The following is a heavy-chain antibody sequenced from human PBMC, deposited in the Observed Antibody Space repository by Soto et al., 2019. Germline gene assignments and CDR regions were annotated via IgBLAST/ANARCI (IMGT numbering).Heavy chain of an antibody. CDR1: GFSFNFYA. V-gene: IGHV3-30-3*01. D-gene: IGHD5-18*01. Sequence: QVQLVESGGGVVQPGRSLRISCAATGFSFNFYAMYWVRQAPGKGLEWVAMISNDGSSENYADSVRGRFIISRDNSKKTLFLQMNSLIPEDTATYYCVRASGANYGTFWYFDLWGRGTLVTVSS. CDR2: ISNDGSSE. CDR3: VRASGANYGTFWYFDL. J-gene: IGHJ2*01.